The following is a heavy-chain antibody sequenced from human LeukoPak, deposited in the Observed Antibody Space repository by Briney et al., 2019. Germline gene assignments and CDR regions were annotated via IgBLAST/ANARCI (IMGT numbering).Heavy chain of an antibody. CDR2: ISGSGGST. V-gene: IGHV3-23*01. CDR1: GFTFSSYG. J-gene: IGHJ3*02. CDR3: AKHTTGYSSSWYRRGAFDI. Sequence: PGGTLRLSCAASGFTFSSYGMSWVRQAPGKGLEWVSAISGSGGSTYYADSVKGRFTISRDNSKNTLYLQMNSLRAEDTAVYYCAKHTTGYSSSWYRRGAFDIWGQGTMVTVSS. D-gene: IGHD6-13*01.